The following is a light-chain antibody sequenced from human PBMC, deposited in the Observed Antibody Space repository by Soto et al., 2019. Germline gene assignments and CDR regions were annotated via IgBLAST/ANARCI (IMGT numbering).Light chain of an antibody. V-gene: IGKV3-20*01. Sequence: GSRTSAATLSLSPGESPTLSRMASHSVSRYLAWHQQKPGQAPRLLIYGASSRATGIPDRFSGSGSGTDFTLTISRLEPEDLAVYYCQQYGSSPKTFGQGTKVDIK. CDR3: QQYGSSPKT. CDR1: HSVSRY. J-gene: IGKJ1*01. CDR2: GAS.